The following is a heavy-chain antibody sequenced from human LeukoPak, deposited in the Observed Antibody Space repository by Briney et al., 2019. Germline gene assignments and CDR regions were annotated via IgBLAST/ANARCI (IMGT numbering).Heavy chain of an antibody. D-gene: IGHD4-11*01. CDR3: AKHRTVTARNFFDY. CDR2: VSSTGGLT. Sequence: GGSLRLSCAASGFRFVTYAMSWVRQAPGKGLEWVSTVSSTGGLTYYTDSVQGRFTISRDSSKNTVDLQMDSLRVEDTATYYCAKHRTVTARNFFDYWGQGTLVTVSS. V-gene: IGHV3-23*01. J-gene: IGHJ4*02. CDR1: GFRFVTYA.